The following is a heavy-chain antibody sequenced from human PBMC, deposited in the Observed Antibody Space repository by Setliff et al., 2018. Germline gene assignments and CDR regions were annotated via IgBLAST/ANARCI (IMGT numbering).Heavy chain of an antibody. V-gene: IGHV4-39*01. CDR1: GASITNINYY. CDR3: ARDSSGYYVPGFDM. Sequence: SETLSLTCTVSGASITNINYYWGLIRQPPGKGLEWIGSIFYSGRTFYNPSLKSRVTISVDTSKNQFSLTLSSVTAADTAVYYCARDSSGYYVPGFDMWGQGKMVTVSS. D-gene: IGHD3-22*01. J-gene: IGHJ3*02. CDR2: IFYSGRT.